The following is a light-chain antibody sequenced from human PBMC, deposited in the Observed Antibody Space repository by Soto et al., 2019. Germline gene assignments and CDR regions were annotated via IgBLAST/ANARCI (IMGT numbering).Light chain of an antibody. Sequence: DIQVTQSPSSVSASVGDRDTITCRASQGISSWLAWYQQKPGRAPKLLIYDASNLEAGVPSRFRGSGSGTDFTFTISRLQPEDIATYYCQQYENLPTFGQGTRLEIK. CDR2: DAS. CDR1: QGISSW. CDR3: QQYENLPT. J-gene: IGKJ5*01. V-gene: IGKV1-33*01.